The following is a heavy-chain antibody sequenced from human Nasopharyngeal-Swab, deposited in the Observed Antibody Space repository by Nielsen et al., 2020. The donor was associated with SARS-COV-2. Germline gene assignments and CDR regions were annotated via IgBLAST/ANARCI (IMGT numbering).Heavy chain of an antibody. J-gene: IGHJ4*02. Sequence: GESLKISCAASGFTFSSYAMHWVRQAPGKGLEWVAVISYDANNKYYADSVKGRFTISRDNSRNTLYLQMDSLRAEDTAVYYCARVSPVANFDYWGQGTLVTVSS. CDR1: GFTFSSYA. CDR2: ISYDANNK. V-gene: IGHV3-30*04. D-gene: IGHD4-23*01. CDR3: ARVSPVANFDY.